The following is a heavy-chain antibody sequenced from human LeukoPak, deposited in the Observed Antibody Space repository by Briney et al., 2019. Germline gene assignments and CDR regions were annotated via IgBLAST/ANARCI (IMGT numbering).Heavy chain of an antibody. J-gene: IGHJ4*02. CDR3: ARCYDSSGYYGGVDY. Sequence: ASVKVSCKASGYTFTGYYMHWVRQAPGQGLEWMGRINPNSGGTDYAQKFQGRVTMTRDTSISTAYMELSRLRSDDTAVYYCARCYDSSGYYGGVDYWGQGTLVTVSS. D-gene: IGHD3-22*01. CDR2: INPNSGGT. V-gene: IGHV1-2*06. CDR1: GYTFTGYY.